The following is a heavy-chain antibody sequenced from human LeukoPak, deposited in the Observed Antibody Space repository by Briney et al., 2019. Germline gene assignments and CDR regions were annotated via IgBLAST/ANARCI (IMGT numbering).Heavy chain of an antibody. V-gene: IGHV3-15*01. J-gene: IGHJ4*02. CDR1: GFTFNIAW. CDR2: IKSKSDGGTI. D-gene: IGHD6-19*01. Sequence: GGSLRLSCAATGFTFNIAWMSWVRQATGKGLEWVGRIKSKSDGGTIEYASPVKDRFTISRDDSKNTLYLQLNSLNTEDTAVYYCTTVSGYSSGPFEDWGQGTLVTVSS. CDR3: TTVSGYSSGPFED.